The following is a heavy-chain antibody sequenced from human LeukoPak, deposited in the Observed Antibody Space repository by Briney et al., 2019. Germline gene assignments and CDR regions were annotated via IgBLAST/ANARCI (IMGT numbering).Heavy chain of an antibody. D-gene: IGHD2-15*01. CDR1: GFTFSSYA. CDR2: ISSFGSYT. CDR3: ARDGGYCSGGSCYSRAFDI. V-gene: IGHV3-21*05. Sequence: PGGSLRLSCSASGFTFSSYAMHWVRQAPGKGLEWVSYISSFGSYTNYADSVRGRFIISRDNANNSLYLQMNSLRAEDTAVYYCARDGGYCSGGSCYSRAFDIWGQGTMVTVSS. J-gene: IGHJ3*02.